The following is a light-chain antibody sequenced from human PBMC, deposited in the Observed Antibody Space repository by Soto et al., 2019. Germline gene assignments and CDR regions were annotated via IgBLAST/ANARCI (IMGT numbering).Light chain of an antibody. CDR2: ANS. J-gene: IGLJ2*01. CDR3: QSYDSSLSGVV. Sequence: QSVLTQPPSVSGAPGQRVTISCTGSSSNIGAGYDIQWYQQLPGTAPKLLIYANSNRPSGVPDRFSVSKSGSSASLAITGLQAEDEADYYCQSYDSSLSGVVFGGGTKVTVL. V-gene: IGLV1-40*01. CDR1: SSNIGAGYD.